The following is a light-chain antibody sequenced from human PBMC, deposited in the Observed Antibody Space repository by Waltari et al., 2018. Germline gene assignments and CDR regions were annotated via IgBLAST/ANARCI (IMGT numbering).Light chain of an antibody. CDR3: QHRNNWPWT. CDR2: DAS. V-gene: IGKV3-11*01. Sequence: EVVLTQSPATLSLSPGERATLSCRASQTIYNYLPWYQQKPGQAPRLLIYDASNRATGIPDRFSGSGSGTDFTLIISRLEPEDFVVYYCQHRNNWPWTFGQGSKVEIK. J-gene: IGKJ1*01. CDR1: QTIYNY.